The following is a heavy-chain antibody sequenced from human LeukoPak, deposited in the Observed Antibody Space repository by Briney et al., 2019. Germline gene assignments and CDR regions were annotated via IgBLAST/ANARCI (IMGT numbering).Heavy chain of an antibody. J-gene: IGHJ6*03. CDR1: GFTFSYYS. CDR3: AKVDRGDYSSSPVPYYNYYMNV. Sequence: GRSLRLSSAASGFTFSYYSMNCVRHDPGRGLEWVLCLSSSSSLIFLSDSVRARFTISRDDAKNLLYLHMNSLRGEDTAVYYCAKVDRGDYSSSPVPYYNYYMNVWGKGTTVTVSS. D-gene: IGHD6-13*01. V-gene: IGHV3-21*01. CDR2: LSSSSSLI.